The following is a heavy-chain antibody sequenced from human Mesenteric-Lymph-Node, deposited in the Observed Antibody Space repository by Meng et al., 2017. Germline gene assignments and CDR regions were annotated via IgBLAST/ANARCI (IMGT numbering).Heavy chain of an antibody. CDR1: VDYFTASF. Sequence: QVQLWRAGAEVEEPGASVKISCVSSVDYFTASFMHWVRQAPGQRLGWMGRVNIDNGDTDYSQRFQDRVSISRDTSATTAYMELSSLRSEDTTVYYCATGPEFVSTLDFWGQGTLVTVSS. D-gene: IGHD3-16*02. CDR2: VNIDNGDT. CDR3: ATGPEFVSTLDF. V-gene: IGHV1-3*04. J-gene: IGHJ4*02.